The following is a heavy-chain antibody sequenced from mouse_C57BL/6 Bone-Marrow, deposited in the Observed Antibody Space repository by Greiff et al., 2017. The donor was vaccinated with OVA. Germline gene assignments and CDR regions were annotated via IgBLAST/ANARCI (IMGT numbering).Heavy chain of an antibody. Sequence: VQLKESGAELARPGASVKLSCKASGYTFTSYGISWVKQRTGQGLEWIGEIYPRSGNTYYNEKFKGKATLTADKSSSTAYMELRSLTSEDSAVYFCARGGYYGSSAWFAYWGQGTLVTVSA. V-gene: IGHV1-81*01. CDR3: ARGGYYGSSAWFAY. J-gene: IGHJ3*01. CDR1: GYTFTSYG. D-gene: IGHD1-1*01. CDR2: IYPRSGNT.